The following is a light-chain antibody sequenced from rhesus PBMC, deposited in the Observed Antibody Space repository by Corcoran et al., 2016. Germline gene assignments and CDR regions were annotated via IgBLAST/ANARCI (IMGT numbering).Light chain of an antibody. CDR1: QSVSSS. V-gene: IGKV3-42*03. Sequence: EIVLTQSPATLSLSPGERATLSCRASQSVSSSLAWYQQKPEQAPRLLIYGASSRATGIPDRFRGSGSGTDFTLTSSSLEPEDFAGYYWQQYSNWPRTFGQGTKVEIK. J-gene: IGKJ1*01. CDR2: GAS. CDR3: QQYSNWPRT.